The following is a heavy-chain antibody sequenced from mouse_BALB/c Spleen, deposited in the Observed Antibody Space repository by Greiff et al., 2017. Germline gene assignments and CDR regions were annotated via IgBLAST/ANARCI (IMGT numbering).Heavy chain of an antibody. V-gene: IGHV5-4*02. Sequence: EVQGVESGGGLVKPGGSLKLSCAASGFTFSDYYMYWVRQTPEKRLEWVATISDGGSYTYYPDSVKGRFTISRDNAKNNLYLQMSSLKSEDTAMYYCARAYYGNFPRFAYWGQGTLVTVSA. J-gene: IGHJ3*01. CDR1: GFTFSDYY. D-gene: IGHD2-1*01. CDR3: ARAYYGNFPRFAY. CDR2: ISDGGSYT.